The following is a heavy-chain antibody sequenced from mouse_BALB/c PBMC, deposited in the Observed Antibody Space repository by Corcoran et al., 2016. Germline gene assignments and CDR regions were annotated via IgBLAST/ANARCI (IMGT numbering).Heavy chain of an antibody. CDR1: GYTFTNYG. V-gene: IGHV9-3-1*01. D-gene: IGHD1-1*01. Sequence: IQLVQSGPELKKPGETVKISCKASGYTFTNYGMNWVKQAPGKGLKWMGWINTYTGEQTYADDFKGRFSFSLETSASTAYLQINNLKNEDTATYFCARFSYSGSRAWCFYVLRAATPVTVPS. CDR2: INTYTGEQ. J-gene: IGHJ1*01. CDR3: ARFSYSGSRAWCFYV.